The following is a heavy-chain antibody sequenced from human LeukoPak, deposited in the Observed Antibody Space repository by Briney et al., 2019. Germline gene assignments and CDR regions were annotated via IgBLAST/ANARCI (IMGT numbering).Heavy chain of an antibody. CDR2: ISAYNGNT. V-gene: IGHV1-18*01. Sequence: ASVKVSCKASGGTFSSYAISWVRQAPGQGLEWMGWISAYNGNTNYAQKLQGRVTMTTDTSTSTAYMELRSLRSDDTAVYYCARDGALGTPFDYWGQGTLVTVSS. J-gene: IGHJ4*02. CDR3: ARDGALGTPFDY. CDR1: GGTFSSYA.